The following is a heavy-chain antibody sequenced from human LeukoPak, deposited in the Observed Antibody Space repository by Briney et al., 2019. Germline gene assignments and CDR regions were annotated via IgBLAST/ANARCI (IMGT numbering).Heavy chain of an antibody. CDR2: IKHDGSEE. J-gene: IGHJ4*02. CDR1: GFSFSSYW. CDR3: ASLVGLLNWSYESN. V-gene: IGHV3-7*01. Sequence: GGSLRLSCAGSGFSFSSYWMSWVRQAPGKGLEWVANIKHDGSEEYYVDSVKGRFTISRDNAQKSLYLQMNSLRGEDTAVYYCASLVGLLNWSYESNWGQGTLVIVSS. D-gene: IGHD1-7*01.